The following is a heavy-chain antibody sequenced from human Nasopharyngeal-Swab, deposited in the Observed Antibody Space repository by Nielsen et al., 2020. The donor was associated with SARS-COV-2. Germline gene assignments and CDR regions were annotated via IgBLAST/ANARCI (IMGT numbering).Heavy chain of an antibody. CDR3: AKEPSSGSYPS. J-gene: IGHJ4*02. D-gene: IGHD1-26*01. CDR1: GFTFSSYG. Sequence: GESLKISCAASGFTFSSYGIHWVRQAPGKGLEWVAVISYDGSNKYYADSVKGRFTISRDNSKNTLYLQMNSLRAEDTAVHYCAKEPSSGSYPSWGQGTLVTVSS. CDR2: ISYDGSNK. V-gene: IGHV3-30*18.